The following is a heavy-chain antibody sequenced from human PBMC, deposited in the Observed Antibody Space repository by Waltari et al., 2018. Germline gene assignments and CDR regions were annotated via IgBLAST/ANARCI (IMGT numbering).Heavy chain of an antibody. CDR3: ARGDYGMDV. CDR2: IKPSGGSD. CDR1: GYTFTNYY. Sequence: QVQLVQSGAEVKKPGASVKVSCKASGYTFTNYYMHWVPQAPGQGFEWVGKIKPSGGSDAYSQKFQGRVTMTRDTSTSTVYMDLTSLTSEDTAVYYCARGDYGMDVWGQGTTVTVSS. V-gene: IGHV1-46*01. J-gene: IGHJ6*02.